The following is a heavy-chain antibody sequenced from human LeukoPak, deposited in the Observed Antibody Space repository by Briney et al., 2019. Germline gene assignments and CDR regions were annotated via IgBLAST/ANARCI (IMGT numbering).Heavy chain of an antibody. CDR2: ISYDGSTK. CDR3: AKEACAGDCHRDYFDY. D-gene: IGHD2-21*02. Sequence: PGGSLRLSCAASGFTFSSYSIHWVRQAPGKGLEWVAVISYDGSTKYYADSVKGRFTISRYNSKNTLYLQMNSLRAEDTALYYCAKEACAGDCHRDYFDYWGQGTLVTVSS. CDR1: GFTFSSYS. J-gene: IGHJ4*02. V-gene: IGHV3-30*18.